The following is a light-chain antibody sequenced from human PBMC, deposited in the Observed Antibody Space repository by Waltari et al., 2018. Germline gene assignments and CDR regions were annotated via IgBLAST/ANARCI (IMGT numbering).Light chain of an antibody. V-gene: IGKV1-5*01. J-gene: IGKJ1*01. CDR2: DVS. CDR1: PSVSDW. CDR3: QHYSHSSPWT. Sequence: DIQMTQSPSTLSASVGDRVTITCRASPSVSDWLAWYQQKPGKAPELLIFDVSTLKSGVPSRFSGRGSGTEFTLTISSLQPDDFATYYCQHYSHSSPWTFGQGTKVEIK.